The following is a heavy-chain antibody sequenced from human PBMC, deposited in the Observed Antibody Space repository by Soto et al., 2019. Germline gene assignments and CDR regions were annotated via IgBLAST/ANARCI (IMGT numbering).Heavy chain of an antibody. Sequence: QVQLVQSGAEVKKPGSSVKVSCKASGGTFSSYAISLVRQAPGPGLEWMGGIIPIFGTANDAKKFQGRVTMTADEATSTAYVELSRLRCEDTAVYYCARAGQGGDSGYDYFDYWRQGALVTVSS. CDR1: GGTFSSYA. J-gene: IGHJ4*02. CDR3: ARAGQGGDSGYDYFDY. CDR2: IIPIFGTA. V-gene: IGHV1-69*01. D-gene: IGHD5-12*01.